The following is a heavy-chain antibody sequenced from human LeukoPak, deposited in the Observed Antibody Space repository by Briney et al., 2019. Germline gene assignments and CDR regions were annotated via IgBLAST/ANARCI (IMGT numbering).Heavy chain of an antibody. CDR1: GFTFGDYA. CDR3: ARWEYSSPTGGY. V-gene: IGHV3-21*01. D-gene: IGHD6-6*01. CDR2: ISSSSSYI. J-gene: IGHJ4*02. Sequence: GGSLRLSCTASGFTFGDYAMSWFRQAPGKGLEWVSSISSSSSYIYYADSVKGRFTISRDNAKNSLYLQMNSLRAEDTAVYYCARWEYSSPTGGYWGQGTLVTVSS.